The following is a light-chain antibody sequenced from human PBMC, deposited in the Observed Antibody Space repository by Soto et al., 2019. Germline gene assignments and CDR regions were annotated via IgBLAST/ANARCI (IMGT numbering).Light chain of an antibody. CDR2: SVS. CDR3: ISYTVSRSYV. CDR1: SSDIGTYDH. V-gene: IGLV2-14*01. J-gene: IGLJ1*01. Sequence: QSALTQPASVSGSPGQSITISCSGTSSDIGTYDHVAWFQQFPGKTPKLMIYSVSSRPSGVSYRFSGSKSGNTASLTISGLQAEDEADYYCISYTVSRSYVFGTGTKLTVL.